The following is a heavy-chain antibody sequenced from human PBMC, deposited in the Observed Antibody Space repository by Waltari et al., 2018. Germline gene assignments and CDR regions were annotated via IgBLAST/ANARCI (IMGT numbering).Heavy chain of an antibody. Sequence: QVQLVQSGAEVKKPGSSVKVSCKASGGNFSSYAISWVRQAPGQGLEWMGGIIPILGTANYAQKFQGRVTITADESTSTAYMELSSLRSEDTAVYYCARDRYYDSSGYLQGEYAFDIWGQGTMVTVSS. V-gene: IGHV1-69*01. CDR1: GGNFSSYA. CDR2: IIPILGTA. CDR3: ARDRYYDSSGYLQGEYAFDI. D-gene: IGHD3-22*01. J-gene: IGHJ3*02.